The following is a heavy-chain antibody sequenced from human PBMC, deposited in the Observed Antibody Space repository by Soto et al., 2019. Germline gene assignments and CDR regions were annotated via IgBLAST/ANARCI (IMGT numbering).Heavy chain of an antibody. CDR2: ISWNSGNI. D-gene: IGHD1-1*01. J-gene: IGHJ6*02. V-gene: IGHV3-9*01. Sequence: EVQLVESGGGLVQPGRSLRLSCAASGFTFDDYAMHWVRQGPGKGLEWVSGISWNSGNIGYADSVKGRFTISRDNAKNSLYLQMNSLRAEDTALYYCAILDKGGMDVWGQGTTVTVSS. CDR3: AILDKGGMDV. CDR1: GFTFDDYA.